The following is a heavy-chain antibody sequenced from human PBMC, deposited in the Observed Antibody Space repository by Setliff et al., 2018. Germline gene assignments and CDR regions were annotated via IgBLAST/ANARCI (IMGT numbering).Heavy chain of an antibody. CDR1: GGSISGCLYY. Sequence: SETLSLTCTVSGGSISGCLYYWGWIRQPPGKGLEWIGTIYYSGSTYYNPSLKSRVTISVDTSKNQFSLKLSSVTAADTAAYYCARVSMLAAAGYYSYYYGMDVWGQGTTVTVSS. CDR2: IYYSGST. D-gene: IGHD6-13*01. V-gene: IGHV4-39*07. CDR3: ARVSMLAAAGYYSYYYGMDV. J-gene: IGHJ6*02.